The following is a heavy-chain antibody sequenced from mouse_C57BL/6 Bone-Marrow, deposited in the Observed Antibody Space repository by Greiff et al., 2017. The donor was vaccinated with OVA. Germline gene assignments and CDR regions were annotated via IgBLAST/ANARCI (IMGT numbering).Heavy chain of an antibody. CDR2: ITHSGET. V-gene: IGHV12-3*01. D-gene: IGHD2-3*01. Sequence: KLQESGPGLVKPSQSLFLTCSITGFPITSGYYWIWIRQSPGKPLEWMGYITHSGETFYNPSLQSPISITRETSKNQFFLQLNSVTTEDTAMYYCAGDTRYDGYSFDYWGQGTTLTVSS. CDR1: GFPITSGYY. CDR3: AGDTRYDGYSFDY. J-gene: IGHJ2*01.